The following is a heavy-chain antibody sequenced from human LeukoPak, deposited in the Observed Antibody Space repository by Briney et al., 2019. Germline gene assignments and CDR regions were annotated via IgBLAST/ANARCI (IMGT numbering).Heavy chain of an antibody. D-gene: IGHD4-17*01. V-gene: IGHV5-10-1*01. CDR1: GYSFSSYW. CDR3: ARGPSYGDYDAFDI. Sequence: GESLTISCKVSGYSFSSYWITWVRQMPGKGLEWMGSIDPSDSYINNSPSFQGHVTISADKSISTAYLQWSSLKASDTAIYYCARGPSYGDYDAFDIWGQGTMVTVSS. J-gene: IGHJ3*02. CDR2: IDPSDSYI.